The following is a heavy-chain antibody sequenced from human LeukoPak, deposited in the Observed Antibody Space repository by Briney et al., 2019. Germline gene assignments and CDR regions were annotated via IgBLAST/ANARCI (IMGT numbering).Heavy chain of an antibody. J-gene: IGHJ4*02. CDR2: INPNSGGT. CDR3: AREASYGDYSYFDY. V-gene: IGHV1-2*02. CDR1: GYTFTGYY. D-gene: IGHD4-17*01. Sequence: ASVKVSCKASGYTFTGYYMHWVRQAPGQGLEWMGWINPNSGGTNYAQKFQGRDTMTRDTSISTAYMELSRLRSDDTAVYYCAREASYGDYSYFDYWGQGTLVTVSS.